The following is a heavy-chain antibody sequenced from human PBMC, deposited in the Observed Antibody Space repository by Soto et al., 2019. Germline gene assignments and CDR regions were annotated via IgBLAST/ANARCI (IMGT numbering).Heavy chain of an antibody. CDR1: GYTFRDYY. D-gene: IGHD4-17*01. CDR3: VRALTVTGDS. V-gene: IGHV1-46*01. J-gene: IGHJ4*02. CDR2: INPSGGRT. Sequence: QVQLVQSGAEMKKPGASVKVSCKGSGYTFRDYYIHWVRQAPGQGLEWMGVINPSGGRTDYAQKFQGRLTVTRDTSTSTVFMDLRSLNSEDTAMYYCVRALTVTGDSWGQGTLVTVSS.